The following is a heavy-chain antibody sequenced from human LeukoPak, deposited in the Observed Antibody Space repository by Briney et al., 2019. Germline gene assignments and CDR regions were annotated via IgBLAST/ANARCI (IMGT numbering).Heavy chain of an antibody. V-gene: IGHV3-30*18. CDR1: GFTFSSYG. J-gene: IGHJ4*02. D-gene: IGHD1-26*01. CDR3: AKSPYSGSSYFDY. Sequence: GGSLRLSCAASGFTFSSYGMHWVRQAPGKGLEWVAVISYDGSNKYYADSVKGRFTISRDNSKNTLYLQMNSLRAEDTAVYYCAKSPYSGSSYFDYWGQGTLVTVSS. CDR2: ISYDGSNK.